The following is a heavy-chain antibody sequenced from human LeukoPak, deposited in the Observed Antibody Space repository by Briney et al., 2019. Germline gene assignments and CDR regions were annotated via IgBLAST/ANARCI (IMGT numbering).Heavy chain of an antibody. D-gene: IGHD4-23*01. J-gene: IGHJ2*01. CDR3: ARVGPYGGNSRNWYFDL. V-gene: IGHV3-30*02. CDR2: IRYDGSNK. Sequence: GGSLRLSCAASGFTFSSYGMHWVRQTPGKGLEWVAFIRYDGSNKYHADSVRGRFTISRDNSKNTLHLQMNSLRAEDTAVYYCARVGPYGGNSRNWYFDLWGRGTLVTVSS. CDR1: GFTFSSYG.